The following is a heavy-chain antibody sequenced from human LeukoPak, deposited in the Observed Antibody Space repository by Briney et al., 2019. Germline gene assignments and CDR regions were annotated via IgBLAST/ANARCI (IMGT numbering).Heavy chain of an antibody. V-gene: IGHV3-23*01. D-gene: IGHD1-26*01. J-gene: IGHJ4*02. CDR2: ISVSGGST. Sequence: PGGSLRLSCAASGSTFSNYAMSWVRQAPGEGLEWVSSISVSGGSTYYADSVKGRFTISRDNSKNTLYLQMNSLRAEDTAVYYCATPLSGSYYSYFDYWGQGTLATVSS. CDR3: ATPLSGSYYSYFDY. CDR1: GSTFSNYA.